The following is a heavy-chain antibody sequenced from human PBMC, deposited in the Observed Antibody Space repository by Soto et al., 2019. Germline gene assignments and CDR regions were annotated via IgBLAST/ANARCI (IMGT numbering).Heavy chain of an antibody. D-gene: IGHD3-3*01. CDR2: IIPIFGTA. CDR1: GGTFSSYA. Sequence: QVQLVQSGAEVKKPGSSVKVSCKASGGTFSSYAISWVRQAPGQGLEWMGGIIPIFGTANYAQKFQGRVTSTADESTSTAYMELSSLRSEDTAVDYCARELVGVVPKGGFDPWGQGTLVTVSS. CDR3: ARELVGVVPKGGFDP. V-gene: IGHV1-69*01. J-gene: IGHJ5*02.